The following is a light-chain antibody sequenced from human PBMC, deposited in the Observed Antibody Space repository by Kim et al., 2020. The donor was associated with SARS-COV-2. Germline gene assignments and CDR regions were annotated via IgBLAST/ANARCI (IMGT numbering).Light chain of an antibody. CDR3: NSYTNNRTVV. Sequence: QSALTQPASVSGSPGQSITLSCTGTSSDVGAYNHVSWYQQHPDKAPKLMIFDVRNRPSGVSNRFSGSKSGNTASLTISGLQAEAEADYFCNSYTNNRTVVFGGGTQLTVL. V-gene: IGLV2-14*03. CDR2: DVR. J-gene: IGLJ2*01. CDR1: SSDVGAYNH.